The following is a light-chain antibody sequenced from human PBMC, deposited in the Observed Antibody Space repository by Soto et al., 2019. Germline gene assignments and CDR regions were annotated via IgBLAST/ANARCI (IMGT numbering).Light chain of an antibody. Sequence: QSVLTQPASVSGSPGQSITISCTGTSSDVGGYNYVSWYQQHPGKAPKLMIYNVSYWPSGVSNRFSGSKSGNTASLTISGLQAEDEADYYCSSYRTSSPYVFVTGTRSPS. CDR2: NVS. CDR3: SSYRTSSPYV. CDR1: SSDVGGYNY. J-gene: IGLJ1*01. V-gene: IGLV2-14*03.